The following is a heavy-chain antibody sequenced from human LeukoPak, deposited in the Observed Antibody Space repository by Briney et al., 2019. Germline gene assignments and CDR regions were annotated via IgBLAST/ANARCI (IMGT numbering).Heavy chain of an antibody. CDR2: ISAYSGNT. CDR1: GYTFTSYG. V-gene: IGHV1-18*01. J-gene: IGHJ4*02. CDR3: ARVRYRLAETYIDY. Sequence: GASVKVSCKASGYTFTSYGISWVRQAPGQGLEWMGWISAYSGNTNYAQKLQGRVTMTTDTSTSTAYMELRSLRSDDTAVYYCARVRYRLAETYIDYWGQGTLVTVSS. D-gene: IGHD3-16*01.